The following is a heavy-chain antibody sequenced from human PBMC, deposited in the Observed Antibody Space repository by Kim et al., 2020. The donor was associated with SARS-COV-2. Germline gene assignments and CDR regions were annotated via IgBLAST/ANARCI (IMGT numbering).Heavy chain of an antibody. V-gene: IGHV4-39*01. Sequence: SETLSLTYTVSGGSVSSGSYYWGWIRQPPGKGLEWIGSTYFSGSTYYNPSLKSRVTLSMDTSKNQFSLNLTYVTAADTAVYYCARRSTSSSGRWFDPWGQGTLVTVSS. CDR3: ARRSTSSSGRWFDP. D-gene: IGHD6-6*01. CDR1: GGSVSSGSYY. CDR2: TYFSGST. J-gene: IGHJ5*02.